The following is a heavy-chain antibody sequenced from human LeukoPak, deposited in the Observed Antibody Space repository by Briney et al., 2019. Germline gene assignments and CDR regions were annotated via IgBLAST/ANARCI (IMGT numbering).Heavy chain of an antibody. CDR2: IYHSEST. CDR1: GGSISSSNW. V-gene: IGHV4-4*02. CDR3: ARSPNYYGPGSYYSV. J-gene: IGHJ4*02. D-gene: IGHD3-10*01. Sequence: PSGTLSLTCAVSGGSISSSNWWSWVRQPPGKGLEWIGEIYHSESTNYNPSLKSRVTISVDKSKNQVSLKLSSVTAADTAIYYCARSPNYYGPGSYYSVWGQGTLVTVSS.